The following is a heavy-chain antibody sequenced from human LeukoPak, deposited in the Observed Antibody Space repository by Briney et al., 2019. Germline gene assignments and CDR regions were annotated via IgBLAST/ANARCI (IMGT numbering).Heavy chain of an antibody. V-gene: IGHV3-66*01. D-gene: IGHD2-15*01. Sequence: GGSLRLSCAASGFTVSSNEMSWVRQAPGKGLEWVSVIYSSGRTYYAESVKDRFNISRDNSRNTVDLQMNSLRVEDTAMYYCARASWGCQFDSWGQGTLVTVSS. CDR2: IYSSGRT. CDR1: GFTVSSNE. CDR3: ARASWGCQFDS. J-gene: IGHJ4*02.